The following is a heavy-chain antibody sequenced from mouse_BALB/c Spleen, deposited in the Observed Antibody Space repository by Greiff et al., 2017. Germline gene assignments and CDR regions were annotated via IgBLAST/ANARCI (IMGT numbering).Heavy chain of an antibody. CDR2: ISDGGSYT. CDR3: ARDRDNYFDY. D-gene: IGHD3-3*01. Sequence: DVMLVESGGGLVKPGGSLKLSCAASGFTFSDYYMYWVRQTPEKRLEWVATISDGGSYTYYPDSVKGRFTISRDNAKNNLYLQMSSLKSEDTAMYYCARDRDNYFDYWGQGTTLTVSS. CDR1: GFTFSDYY. V-gene: IGHV5-4*02. J-gene: IGHJ2*01.